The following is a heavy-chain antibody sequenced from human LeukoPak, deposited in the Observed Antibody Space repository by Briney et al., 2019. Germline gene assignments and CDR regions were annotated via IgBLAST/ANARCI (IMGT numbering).Heavy chain of an antibody. CDR3: ARKEAGDYDFWSGYYYYFDY. J-gene: IGHJ4*02. Sequence: SETLSLTCTVSGGSISSSSYYWGWLRQPPGKGLEWVGSIYYSGSTYYNPSLKSRVTISVDTSKNQFSLKLSSVTAADTAVYYCARKEAGDYDFWSGYYYYFDYWGQGTLVTVSS. CDR1: GGSISSSSYY. V-gene: IGHV4-39*01. CDR2: IYYSGST. D-gene: IGHD3-3*01.